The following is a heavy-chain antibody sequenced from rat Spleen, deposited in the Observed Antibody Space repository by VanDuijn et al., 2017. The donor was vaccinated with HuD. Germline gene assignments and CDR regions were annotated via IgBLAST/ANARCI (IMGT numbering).Heavy chain of an antibody. V-gene: IGHV2-4*01. CDR2: IWGDGST. J-gene: IGHJ2*01. D-gene: IGHD1-2*01. CDR3: ARADISAIYTDGI. Sequence: YYVSWVCQPPGKSLEWMGGIWGDGSTDYNSVFKSRLSISRDTSKSQVYLKMNSLQTEDTATYYCARADISAIYTDGIWGQGVMVTVSS. CDR1: YY.